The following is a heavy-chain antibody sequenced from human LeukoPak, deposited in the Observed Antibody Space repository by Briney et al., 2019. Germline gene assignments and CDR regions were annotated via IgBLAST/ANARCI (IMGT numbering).Heavy chain of an antibody. CDR3: AKDSQWELLVDY. CDR2: ISGSGGST. Sequence: GGSLRLSCAASGFTFSSHAMSWVRQAPGKGLEWVSAISGSGGSTYYADSVKGRFTISRDNSKNTLYLQMNSLRAEDTAVYYCAKDSQWELLVDYWGQGTLVTVSS. V-gene: IGHV3-23*01. D-gene: IGHD1-26*01. CDR1: GFTFSSHA. J-gene: IGHJ4*02.